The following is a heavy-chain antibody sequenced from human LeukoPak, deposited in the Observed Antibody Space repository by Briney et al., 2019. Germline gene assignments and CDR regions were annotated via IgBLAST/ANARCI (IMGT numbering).Heavy chain of an antibody. D-gene: IGHD3-16*02. CDR3: ARISSVWVKDFYYYMGV. Sequence: PSETLSLTCAVYGGSFSGYYWSWIRQPPGKGLVWIGEINHSGSTNYNPSLKSRVTISVDTSKNQFSLKLSSVTAADTAVYFCARISSVWVKDFYYYMGVWGKGTTVTVSS. CDR2: INHSGST. V-gene: IGHV4-34*01. CDR1: GGSFSGYY. J-gene: IGHJ6*03.